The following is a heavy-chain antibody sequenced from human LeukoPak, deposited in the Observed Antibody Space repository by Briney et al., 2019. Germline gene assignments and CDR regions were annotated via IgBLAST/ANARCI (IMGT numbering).Heavy chain of an antibody. CDR3: GRETDFGVVTN. Sequence: SQTLSLTCAISGDSVSSNGASWNWIRESPSRGLKWLGRTYYRSQQWHSDYAPSVKGRITLNPDTSKNQFSLQLNSMTPEDTAVYYCGRETDFGVVTNWGQGTLVTVSS. J-gene: IGHJ4*02. CDR2: TYYRSQQWHS. V-gene: IGHV6-1*01. CDR1: GDSVSSNGAS. D-gene: IGHD3-3*01.